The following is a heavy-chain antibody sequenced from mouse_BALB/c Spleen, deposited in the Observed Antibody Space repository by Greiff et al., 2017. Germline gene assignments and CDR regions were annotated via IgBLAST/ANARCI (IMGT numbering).Heavy chain of an antibody. V-gene: IGHV3-2*02. Sequence: EVQLQESGPGLVKPSQSLSLTCTVTGYSITSDYAWNWIRQFPGNKLEWMGYISYSGSTSYNPSLKSRISITRDTSKNQFFLQLNSVTTEDTATYYCARPNSHWYFDVRGAGTTVTVSS. CDR1: GYSITSDYA. CDR2: ISYSGST. CDR3: ARPNSHWYFDV. J-gene: IGHJ1*01.